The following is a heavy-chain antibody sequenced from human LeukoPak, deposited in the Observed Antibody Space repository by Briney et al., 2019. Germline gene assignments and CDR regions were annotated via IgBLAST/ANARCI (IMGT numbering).Heavy chain of an antibody. J-gene: IGHJ6*03. D-gene: IGHD6-6*01. CDR3: ASRRPSIAASAHTDV. Sequence: GGSLRLSCAASGFTFSSYSMNWVRQAPGKGLEWVSYISSSSSTIYYADSVKGRFTISRDNAKNSLYLQMNSLRAEDTAVYYCASRRPSIAASAHTDVWGKGTTVTVSS. CDR2: ISSSSSTI. V-gene: IGHV3-48*04. CDR1: GFTFSSYS.